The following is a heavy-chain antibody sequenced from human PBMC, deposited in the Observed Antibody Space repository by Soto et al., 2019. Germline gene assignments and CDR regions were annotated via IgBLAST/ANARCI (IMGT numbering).Heavy chain of an antibody. CDR3: ASEIMPLTNDWYFDL. Sequence: QVQLQESGPGLVKPSETLSLTCTVSGGSISGGVHSWSWIRQPPGKGLEWIGHIFDSGSTYYNPSLKCRLTISVDTSKNQFSLRLSSVTAADTAVYYCASEIMPLTNDWYFDLWGRGTLVTVSS. CDR1: GGSISGGVHS. CDR2: IFDSGST. D-gene: IGHD2-8*01. J-gene: IGHJ2*01. V-gene: IGHV4-30-4*01.